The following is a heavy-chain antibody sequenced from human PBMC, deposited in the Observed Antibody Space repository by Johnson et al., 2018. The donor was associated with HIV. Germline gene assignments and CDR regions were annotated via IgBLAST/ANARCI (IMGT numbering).Heavy chain of an antibody. Sequence: QVQLVESGGGVVQPGRSLRLSCAASGFTFNSYPMHWVRQAPGKGLEWVAVIYSGGSTYYADSVKGRFTISRDNSKNTLYLQMNSLRAEDTAVYYCATSHGSHGAFDIWGQGTMVTVSS. D-gene: IGHD1-26*01. CDR2: IYSGGST. CDR1: GFTFNSYP. J-gene: IGHJ3*02. V-gene: IGHV3-NL1*01. CDR3: ATSHGSHGAFDI.